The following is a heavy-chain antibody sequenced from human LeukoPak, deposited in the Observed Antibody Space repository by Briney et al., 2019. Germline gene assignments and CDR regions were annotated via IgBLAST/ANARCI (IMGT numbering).Heavy chain of an antibody. CDR1: GFTFSIYA. CDR3: AKDPNGGYVGAFDF. J-gene: IGHJ3*01. CDR2: ITATTRST. D-gene: IGHD5-12*01. Sequence: GGSLRLSCAGSGFTFSIYAMHWVRQAPGKGLEWVSAITATTRSTSYADSVKGRFTISRDNSKRTLYLQMNSLRAEDTAMYYCAKDPNGGYVGAFDFWGQGTLVTVSS. V-gene: IGHV3-23*01.